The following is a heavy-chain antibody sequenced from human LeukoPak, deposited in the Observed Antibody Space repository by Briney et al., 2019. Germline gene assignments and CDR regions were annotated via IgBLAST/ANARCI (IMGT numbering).Heavy chain of an antibody. CDR1: GFTFTSYS. J-gene: IGHJ3*02. CDR2: ISGSGGST. Sequence: GGSLRLSCAASGFTFTSYSMNWVRQAPGKGLEWVSAISGSGGSTYYADSVKGRFTISRDNSKNTLYLQMNSLRAEDTAVYYCAKDQGYAFDIWGQGTMVTVSS. V-gene: IGHV3-23*01. CDR3: AKDQGYAFDI.